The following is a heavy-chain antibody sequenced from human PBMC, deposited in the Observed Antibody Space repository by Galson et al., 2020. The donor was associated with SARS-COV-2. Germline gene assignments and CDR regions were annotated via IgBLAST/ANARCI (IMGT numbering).Heavy chain of an antibody. Sequence: SETLSLTCTVSGGSISSSSYYWGWIRQPPGKGLEWIGSIYYSGSTYYNPSLKSRVTISVDTSKNQFSLKLSSVTAADTAVYYCARGKQIRDYYMDVWGKGTTVTVSS. D-gene: IGHD4-17*01. V-gene: IGHV4-39*07. CDR2: IYYSGST. J-gene: IGHJ6*03. CDR1: GGSISSSSYY. CDR3: ARGKQIRDYYMDV.